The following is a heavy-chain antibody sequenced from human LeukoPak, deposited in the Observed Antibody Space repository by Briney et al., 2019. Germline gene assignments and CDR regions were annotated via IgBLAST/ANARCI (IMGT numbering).Heavy chain of an antibody. CDR2: MNPNSGNT. CDR3: AREVQGGSGSYYDAFDI. J-gene: IGHJ3*02. V-gene: IGHV1-8*01. D-gene: IGHD3-10*01. Sequence: ASVKVSCKASGYTFTSYDINWVRQATGQGLEWMGWMNPNSGNTGYAQKFQGRVTMTTDTSTSTAYMELRSLRSDDTAVYYCAREVQGGSGSYYDAFDIWGQGTMVTVSS. CDR1: GYTFTSYD.